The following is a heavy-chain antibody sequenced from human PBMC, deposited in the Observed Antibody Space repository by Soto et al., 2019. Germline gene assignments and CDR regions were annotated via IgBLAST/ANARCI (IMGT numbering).Heavy chain of an antibody. V-gene: IGHV3-21*01. J-gene: IGHJ5*01. CDR3: AREAGSTPKDS. Sequence: GGSLRLSCAASGFIFNNYYLNWVCQAPGKGLEWVSSISGSGDYIYYADSVKGRFTISRDNAKNSLYLQMDSLRVEDTAVYYCAREAGSTPKDSWGQGTQVTVSS. CDR2: ISGSGDYI. D-gene: IGHD2-15*01. CDR1: GFIFNNYY.